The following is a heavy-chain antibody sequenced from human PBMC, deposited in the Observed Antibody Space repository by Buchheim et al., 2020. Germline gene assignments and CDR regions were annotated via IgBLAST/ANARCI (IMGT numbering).Heavy chain of an antibody. V-gene: IGHV4-34*01. CDR1: GGSFSGYY. D-gene: IGHD4-17*01. CDR2: INHSGST. Sequence: QVQLQQWGAGLLKPSETLSFTCAVYGGSFSGYYWSWIRQPPGKGLEWIGEINHSGSTNYNPSLKSRVTISVDTSKNQFSLKLSSVTAADTAVYYCARGFVGSDDCGDYVDWYFDLWGRGTL. CDR3: ARGFVGSDDCGDYVDWYFDL. J-gene: IGHJ2*01.